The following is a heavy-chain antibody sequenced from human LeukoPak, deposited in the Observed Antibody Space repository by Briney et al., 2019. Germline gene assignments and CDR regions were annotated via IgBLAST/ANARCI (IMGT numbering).Heavy chain of an antibody. D-gene: IGHD3-10*01. CDR2: ISVYNGNT. V-gene: IGHV1-18*01. J-gene: IGHJ4*02. Sequence: ASVKVSCKASGYTFTSNGISWVRQAPGQGLEWMGWISVYNGNTNYAQRVQGRVTMTTDTSTSTAYMELRSLRSDDTAVYYCARDYYGSGRPPFDYWGQGTLVTVSS. CDR3: ARDYYGSGRPPFDY. CDR1: GYTFTSNG.